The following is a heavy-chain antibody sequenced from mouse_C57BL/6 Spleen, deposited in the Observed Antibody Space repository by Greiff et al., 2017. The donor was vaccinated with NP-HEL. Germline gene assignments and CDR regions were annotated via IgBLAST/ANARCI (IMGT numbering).Heavy chain of an antibody. CDR3: ARSLITTVVEGAMDY. V-gene: IGHV1-42*01. CDR2: INPSTGGT. CDR1: GYSFTGYY. Sequence: EVQRVESGPELVKPGASVKISCKASGYSFTGYYMNWVKQSPEKSLEWIGEINPSTGGTTYNQKFKAKATLTVDKSSSTAYMQLKSLPSEDSAVYYCARSLITTVVEGAMDYWGQGTSVTVSS. D-gene: IGHD1-1*01. J-gene: IGHJ4*01.